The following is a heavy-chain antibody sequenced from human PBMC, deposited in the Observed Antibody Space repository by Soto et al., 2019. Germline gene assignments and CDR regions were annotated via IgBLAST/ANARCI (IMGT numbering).Heavy chain of an antibody. CDR2: ISYEGSKK. Sequence: QVQLEESGGGVVQPGRSLRLSCVASEFIFSTYAMYWVRQAPGKGLEWVTFISYEGSKKDYADSVKGRFTISRDNSKNTVYLQMNSLRPEDTAVYYCARNLQFFDWMGFYGMDLWGQGTTVTVSS. V-gene: IGHV3-30*04. CDR1: EFIFSTYA. J-gene: IGHJ6*02. CDR3: ARNLQFFDWMGFYGMDL. D-gene: IGHD3-9*01.